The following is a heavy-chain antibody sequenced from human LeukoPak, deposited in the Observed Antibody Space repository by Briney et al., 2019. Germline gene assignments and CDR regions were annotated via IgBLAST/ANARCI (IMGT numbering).Heavy chain of an antibody. CDR3: ATVDIVATNFDY. J-gene: IGHJ4*02. V-gene: IGHV1-2*02. CDR2: INPNSGGT. D-gene: IGHD5-12*01. CDR1: GYTFTGYY. Sequence: ASVKVSCKASGYTFTGYYMHWVRQAPGQGLEWMGWINPNSGGTNYAQKFQGRVTMTRDTSISTAYKELSRLRSDDTAVYYCATVDIVATNFDYWGQGTLVTVSS.